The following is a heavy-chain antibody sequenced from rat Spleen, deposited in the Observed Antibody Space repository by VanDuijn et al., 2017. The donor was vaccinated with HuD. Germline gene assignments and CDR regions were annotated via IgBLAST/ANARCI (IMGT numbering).Heavy chain of an antibody. CDR3: TRGPDYYSGACWFAY. Sequence: EVQLVESDGGLVLPGRSLKLSCTASGFTFSDYYMAWVRQAPTKGLEWVATISFDGLSTYYRDSVQGRFTISRDNAKSTLYLQMDSLRSEDTATYYCTRGPDYYSGACWFAYWGQGTLVTVSS. J-gene: IGHJ3*01. D-gene: IGHD1-1*01. V-gene: IGHV5-29*01. CDR1: GFTFSDYY. CDR2: ISFDGLST.